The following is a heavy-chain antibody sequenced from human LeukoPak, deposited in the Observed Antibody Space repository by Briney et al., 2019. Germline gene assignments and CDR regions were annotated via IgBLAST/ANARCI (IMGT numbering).Heavy chain of an antibody. Sequence: SETLSLTCTVSGGSISSSSYYWSWIRQPPGKGLEWIGEINHSGSTNYNPSLKSRVTISVDTSKNQFSLKLSSVTAADTAVYYCARGVFSSRNYVWGSYRTRYFDYWGQGTLVTVSS. V-gene: IGHV4-39*07. D-gene: IGHD3-16*02. CDR3: ARGVFSSRNYVWGSYRTRYFDY. J-gene: IGHJ4*02. CDR1: GGSISSSSYY. CDR2: INHSGST.